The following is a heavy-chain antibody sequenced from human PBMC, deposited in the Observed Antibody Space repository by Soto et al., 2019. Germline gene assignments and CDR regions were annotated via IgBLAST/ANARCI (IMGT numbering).Heavy chain of an antibody. CDR1: GPGFSAAW. Sequence: EFLLVESGGGLVKPGGSLRLSCAASGPGFSAAWMKWVRQAPGKGLEGVGRIKSKGGGETKDYAAPVKGRFTISRDDSKNTGYLQMDSLKTDDTAVYYCTRQGDFYDRLDSWGQGTLVTVSS. D-gene: IGHD3-22*01. J-gene: IGHJ4*02. CDR2: IKSKGGGETK. V-gene: IGHV3-15*07. CDR3: TRQGDFYDRLDS.